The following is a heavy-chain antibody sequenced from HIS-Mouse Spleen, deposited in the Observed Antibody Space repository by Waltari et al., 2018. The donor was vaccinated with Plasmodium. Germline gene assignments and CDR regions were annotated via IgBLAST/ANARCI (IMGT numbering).Heavy chain of an antibody. Sequence: EVQLVESGGGLVQPGGSLRLSCAASGFTFSSYWMHWVRQAPGKGLVWVSRMNSDGSSTRYADSVKGRFTISRDNAKNTLYLQMNSLRAEDTAVYYCARTIAAAGTGDAFDMWGQGTMVTVSS. CDR1: GFTFSSYW. V-gene: IGHV3-74*01. J-gene: IGHJ3*02. CDR2: MNSDGSST. CDR3: ARTIAAAGTGDAFDM. D-gene: IGHD6-13*01.